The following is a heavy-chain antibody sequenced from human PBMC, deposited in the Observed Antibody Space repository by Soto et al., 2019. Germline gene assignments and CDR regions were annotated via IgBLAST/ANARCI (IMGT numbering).Heavy chain of an antibody. CDR1: GYTFTSYA. CDR3: ARASGRTYYYGSGSYYFDY. Sequence: ASVKVSCKASGYTFTSYAMHWVRQAPGQRLEWMGWINAGNGNTKYSQKFQGRVTITRDTSASTAYMELSSLRSEDTAVYYCARASGRTYYYGSGSYYFDYWGQGTLVTVSS. D-gene: IGHD3-10*01. V-gene: IGHV1-3*01. CDR2: INAGNGNT. J-gene: IGHJ4*02.